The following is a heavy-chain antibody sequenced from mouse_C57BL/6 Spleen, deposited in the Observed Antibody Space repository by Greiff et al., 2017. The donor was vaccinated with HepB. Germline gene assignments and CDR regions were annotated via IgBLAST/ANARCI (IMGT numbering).Heavy chain of an antibody. D-gene: IGHD2-4*01. J-gene: IGHJ2*01. V-gene: IGHV1-82*01. CDR1: GYAFSSSW. Sequence: QVQLQQSGPELVKPGASVKISCKASGYAFSSSWMNWVKQRPGKGLEWIGRIYPGDGDTNYNGKFKGKATLTADKSSSTAYMQLSSLTSEDSAVYFCARWGNDYDKGDYWGQGTTLTVSS. CDR2: IYPGDGDT. CDR3: ARWGNDYDKGDY.